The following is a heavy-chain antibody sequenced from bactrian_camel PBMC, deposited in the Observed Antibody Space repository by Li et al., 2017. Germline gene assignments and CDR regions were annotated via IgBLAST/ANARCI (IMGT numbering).Heavy chain of an antibody. J-gene: IGHJ6*01. D-gene: IGHD1*01. Sequence: DVQLVESGGGTVQAGGSLRLSCVASGDTYTYNGVGWFRQGPGKEREGLAIYTGGGRVEYADAAKGRFTISQDNAKNTAYLQMNSLKPEDSGMYYCAAFRSVRCVLDETGFRYWGQGTQVTVS. CDR2: IYTGGGRV. CDR1: GDTYTYNG. V-gene: IGHV3S40*01. CDR3: AAFRSVRCVLDETGFRY.